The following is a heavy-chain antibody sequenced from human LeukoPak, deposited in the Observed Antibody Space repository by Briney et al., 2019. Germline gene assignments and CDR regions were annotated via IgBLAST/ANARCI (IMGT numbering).Heavy chain of an antibody. V-gene: IGHV3-30*04. J-gene: IGHJ6*03. CDR3: ASSRCDYYYYMDG. Sequence: GGSLRLSCAASGFTFSSYAVHWVRQAPGKGLEWVAVISYDGSDKYYAYSVKGRFTISRENSQNTLYLQMNRLRAEDTAVDDCASSRCDYYYYMDGWGKGTTVTVSS. CDR2: ISYDGSDK. CDR1: GFTFSSYA.